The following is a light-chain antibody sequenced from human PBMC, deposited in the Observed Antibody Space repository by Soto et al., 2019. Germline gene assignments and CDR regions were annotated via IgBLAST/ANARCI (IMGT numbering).Light chain of an antibody. J-gene: IGKJ5*01. CDR3: QQRRNWPPAT. Sequence: IVLTQSPATLSLSPGESATLSCRASQSVGSYLAWYQQKPGQAPRLLIYNASNRATGIPARFSGSGSGTDFILTISSLEPEDFAVYYCQQRRNWPPATFGQGTRLEIK. V-gene: IGKV3-11*01. CDR1: QSVGSY. CDR2: NAS.